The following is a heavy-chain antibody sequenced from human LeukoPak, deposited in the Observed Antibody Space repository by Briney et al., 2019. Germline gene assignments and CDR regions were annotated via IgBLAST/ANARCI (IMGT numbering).Heavy chain of an antibody. V-gene: IGHV1-18*01. CDR1: GYTFTSYG. CDR2: ISAYNGNT. CDR3: ARDGITIFGVVTYDY. J-gene: IGHJ4*02. D-gene: IGHD3-3*01. Sequence: ASVTVSCKASGYTFTSYGISWVRQAPGQGLEWMGWISAYNGNTNYAQKLQGRVTMTTDTSTSTAYMELRSLRSDDTAVYYCARDGITIFGVVTYDYWGQGTLVTVSS.